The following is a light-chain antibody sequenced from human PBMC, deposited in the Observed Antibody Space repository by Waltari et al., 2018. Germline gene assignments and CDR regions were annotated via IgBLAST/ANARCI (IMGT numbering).Light chain of an antibody. CDR2: DAF. V-gene: IGKV3-11*01. CDR3: QQQRNFI. Sequence: EIVLTQSPATLSLSPGARATLSCRTSQSTGVYLAGYQQRPGQAPRLLSSDAFNRATGIPARFSGSGSGTDFTLTISSLEPEDFAVYYCQQQRNFIFGPGTKVDIK. CDR1: QSTGVY. J-gene: IGKJ3*01.